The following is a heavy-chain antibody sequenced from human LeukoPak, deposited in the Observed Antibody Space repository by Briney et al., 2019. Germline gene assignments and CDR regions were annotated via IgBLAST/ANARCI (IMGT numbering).Heavy chain of an antibody. CDR2: MNPNSGNT. J-gene: IGHJ4*02. D-gene: IGHD4-17*01. Sequence: ASVKVSCKASGYTFTSYDINWVRQATGQGLEWVGWMNPNSGNTGYAQKFQGRVTMTRNTSISTAYMELSSLRSEDTAVYYCARGHDYGDYSSDLDYWGQGTLVTVSS. CDR3: ARGHDYGDYSSDLDY. CDR1: GYTFTSYD. V-gene: IGHV1-8*01.